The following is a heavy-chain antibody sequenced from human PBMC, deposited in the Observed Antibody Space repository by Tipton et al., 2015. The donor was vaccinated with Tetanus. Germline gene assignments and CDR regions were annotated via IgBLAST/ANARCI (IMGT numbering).Heavy chain of an antibody. CDR1: GLPVSSMY. D-gene: IGHD1-26*01. CDR2: TYSGGST. CDR3: ARDGLVRAFSLDY. V-gene: IGHV3-53*01. J-gene: IGHJ4*02. Sequence: QLVQSGGTLVQSGGSLRLSCAVSGLPVSSMYMSWVRQPPGKGLEWVSLTYSGGSTYYADSVKGRFCISRDNSKNTLYLQMTGLRAEDTAVYYCARDGLVRAFSLDYWGQGTLVTVSS.